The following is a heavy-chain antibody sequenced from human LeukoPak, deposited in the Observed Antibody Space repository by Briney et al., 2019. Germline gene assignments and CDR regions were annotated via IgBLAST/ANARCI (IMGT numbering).Heavy chain of an antibody. CDR2: ISPNSGGT. CDR1: GYTFTGYY. Sequence: GASVKVSCKASGYTFTGYYMHWVRQAPGQGLEWMGRISPNSGGTNYAQKFQGRVTMTRDTSISTAYMELSRLRSDDTAVYYCARVTTIFGVVTILDYWGQGTLVTVSP. V-gene: IGHV1-2*06. J-gene: IGHJ4*02. D-gene: IGHD3-3*01. CDR3: ARVTTIFGVVTILDY.